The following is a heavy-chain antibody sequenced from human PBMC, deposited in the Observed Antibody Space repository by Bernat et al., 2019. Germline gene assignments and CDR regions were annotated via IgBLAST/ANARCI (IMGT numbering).Heavy chain of an antibody. D-gene: IGHD1-1*01. CDR3: AKVFTTGTASPNAFDY. CDR2: ISGTSGYI. V-gene: IGHV3-21*02. J-gene: IGHJ4*02. CDR1: GFTFSTYN. Sequence: EVQLVESGRGLVKPGGSLRRSCAASGFTFSTYNMNWVRQAPGKGLEGVSSISGTSGYIYYADSVKGRFTISRDNARNSLYLQMSSLSVEDTAVYYCAKVFTTGTASPNAFDYWGQGALVTVSS.